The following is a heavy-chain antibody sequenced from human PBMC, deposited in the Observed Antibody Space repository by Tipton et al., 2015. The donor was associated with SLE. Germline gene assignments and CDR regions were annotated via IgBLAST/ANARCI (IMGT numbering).Heavy chain of an antibody. Sequence: TLSLTCAVYGGSLSGYYWSWIRQAPGKGLEWIGEINHSGSTNYNPSLKSRVTISVDTSKNQFSLKLSPVTAADTAVYYCARDKAPMPYSTSRSGYGMDVWGQGTTVTVSS. V-gene: IGHV4-34*01. CDR1: GGSLSGYY. CDR3: ARDKAPMPYSTSRSGYGMDV. J-gene: IGHJ6*02. CDR2: INHSGST. D-gene: IGHD2-2*01.